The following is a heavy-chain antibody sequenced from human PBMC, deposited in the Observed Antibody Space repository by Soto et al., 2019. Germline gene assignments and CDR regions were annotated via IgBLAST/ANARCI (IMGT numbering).Heavy chain of an antibody. Sequence: PGGSLRLSCAASGFTFSSYGMHWVRQAPCKGLEWVAVIWYDGSNKYYADSVKGRFTISRDNSKNTLYLQMNSLRAEDTAVYYCARSPTDSSGYYYGAFDIWGQGTMVTVSS. CDR1: GFTFSSYG. D-gene: IGHD3-22*01. V-gene: IGHV3-33*01. CDR3: ARSPTDSSGYYYGAFDI. J-gene: IGHJ3*02. CDR2: IWYDGSNK.